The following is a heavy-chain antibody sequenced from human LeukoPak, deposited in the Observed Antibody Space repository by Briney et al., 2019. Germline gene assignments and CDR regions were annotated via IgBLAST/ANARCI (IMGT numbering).Heavy chain of an antibody. J-gene: IGHJ5*02. Sequence: ASVKVSCKVSGDSLTELSMHWVRQAPGQGLEWMGGFDAEQGEIIYAQEFQGRVTMTEDTSTNTAYMELSSLTSADTAVYYCATDSRYFDTNRYFDPWGQGTLITVSS. CDR1: GDSLTELS. CDR3: ATDSRYFDTNRYFDP. D-gene: IGHD3-22*01. V-gene: IGHV1-24*01. CDR2: FDAEQGEI.